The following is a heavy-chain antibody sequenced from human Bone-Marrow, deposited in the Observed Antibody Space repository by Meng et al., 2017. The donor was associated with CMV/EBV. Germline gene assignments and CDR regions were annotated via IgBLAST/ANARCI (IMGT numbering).Heavy chain of an antibody. CDR2: ISSSGSTI. Sequence: AGSLRLSCAASGFTFSDYYMSWIRQAPGKGLEWVSYISSSGSTIYYADSVKGRFTISRDNAKNSLYLQMNSLRAEDTAVYYCSRDIRYFDWLFDYWGQGSLVTVSS. D-gene: IGHD3-9*01. V-gene: IGHV3-11*04. J-gene: IGHJ4*02. CDR1: GFTFSDYY. CDR3: SRDIRYFDWLFDY.